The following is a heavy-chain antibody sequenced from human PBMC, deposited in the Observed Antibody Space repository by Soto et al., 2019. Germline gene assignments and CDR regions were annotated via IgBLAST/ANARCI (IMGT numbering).Heavy chain of an antibody. Sequence: QVHLQESGPGLVRPSETLSLTCTVSGDSVGSGSYYWTWVRQPPGKGLEFVGHFYHTGSTNYSPSLMNRLSLAVDTSNNHFSLRLRAVTAADTAMYYCARAGAFGDTLKVVFHWGQGVLATVSS. CDR2: FYHTGST. CDR3: ARAGAFGDTLKVVFH. D-gene: IGHD5-18*01. V-gene: IGHV4-61*03. J-gene: IGHJ4*02. CDR1: GDSVGSGSYY.